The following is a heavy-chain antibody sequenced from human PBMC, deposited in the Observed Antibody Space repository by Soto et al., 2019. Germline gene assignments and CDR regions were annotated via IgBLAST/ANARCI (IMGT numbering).Heavy chain of an antibody. CDR1: GFSVSTNY. D-gene: IGHD2-15*01. J-gene: IGHJ6*02. Sequence: PGGSLRLSCAASGFSVSTNYMTWVRQAPEKGLEWVSVIYKGGKIYYADSVKGRFTISRDNSKNTFYLQMNNLRAEDTATYYCARAMLISGYSSNGIHVSCPAPTVSV. V-gene: IGHV3-53*01. CDR2: IYKGGKI. CDR3: ARAMLISGYSSNGIHV.